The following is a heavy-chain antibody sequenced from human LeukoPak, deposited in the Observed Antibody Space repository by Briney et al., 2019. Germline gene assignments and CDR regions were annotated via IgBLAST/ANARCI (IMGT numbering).Heavy chain of an antibody. CDR3: TRAPGYLCSITSCYESLSFDY. V-gene: IGHV1-46*01. CDR2: INPSGGST. D-gene: IGHD2-2*01. Sequence: ASVKVSCKASGYTFTSYYMHWVRQAPGQGLEWMGIINPSGGSTSYAQKFQGRVTMTRDMSTSTVYMELSSLRSDDTAVYYCTRAPGYLCSITSCYESLSFDYWGQGTLVTVSS. CDR1: GYTFTSYY. J-gene: IGHJ4*02.